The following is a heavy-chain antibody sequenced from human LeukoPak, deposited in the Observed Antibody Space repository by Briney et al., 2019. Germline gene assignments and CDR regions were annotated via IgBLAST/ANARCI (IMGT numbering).Heavy chain of an antibody. CDR2: ISAYNGNT. Sequence: ASVKVSCKASGYTFTSYGISWVRQAPGQGLEWMGWISAYNGNTNYAQKLQGRVTMTTDTSTSTAYMELRSLRSDDTAVYYCARDSVDTAMVYYYYYMDVWGKGTTVTVSS. J-gene: IGHJ6*03. CDR1: GYTFTSYG. D-gene: IGHD5-18*01. V-gene: IGHV1-18*01. CDR3: ARDSVDTAMVYYYYYMDV.